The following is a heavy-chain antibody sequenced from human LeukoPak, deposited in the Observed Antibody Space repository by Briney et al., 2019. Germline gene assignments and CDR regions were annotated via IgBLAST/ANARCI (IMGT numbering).Heavy chain of an antibody. CDR3: ARAASTGTVDY. CDR1: GFTFSVYW. J-gene: IGHJ4*02. Sequence: GRSLRLSCAASGFTFSVYWMSWVRQAPGKGLEWVANINQDGSEKYYVDSVEGRFTISRDNAKNSLYLQMNSLRAEDTALYYCARAASTGTVDYWGQGTLVTVSS. D-gene: IGHD6-13*01. CDR2: INQDGSEK. V-gene: IGHV3-7*01.